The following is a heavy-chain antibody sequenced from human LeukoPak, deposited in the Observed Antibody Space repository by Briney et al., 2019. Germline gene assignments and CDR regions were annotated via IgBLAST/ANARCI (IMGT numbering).Heavy chain of an antibody. CDR2: IYYSGST. V-gene: IGHV4-39*01. CDR1: GGSLSSSSYY. J-gene: IGHJ4*02. CDR3: TRGSYDVLTGYSTLGEY. Sequence: PSETLSLTCTVSGGSLSSSSYYWGWVRQPPGKGLEWIGNIYYSGSTYYNPSLKGRLTISLDTSQRQFSLRLSSVTAADTALYYCTRGSYDVLTGYSTLGEYWGQGTLVTVSS. D-gene: IGHD3-9*01.